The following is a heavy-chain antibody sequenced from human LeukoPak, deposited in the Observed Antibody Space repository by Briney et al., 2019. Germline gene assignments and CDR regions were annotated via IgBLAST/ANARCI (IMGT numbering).Heavy chain of an antibody. Sequence: SETLSLTCAVSGYSISSGYYWGWIRQPPGKGLEWIGSIYHSGSTYYNPSLKSRVTISVDMSKNQFSLKLSSVTAADTAVYYCARLTPGDYWGQGTLVTVSS. CDR2: IYHSGST. D-gene: IGHD3-10*01. V-gene: IGHV4-38-2*01. CDR3: ARLTPGDY. CDR1: GYSISSGYY. J-gene: IGHJ4*02.